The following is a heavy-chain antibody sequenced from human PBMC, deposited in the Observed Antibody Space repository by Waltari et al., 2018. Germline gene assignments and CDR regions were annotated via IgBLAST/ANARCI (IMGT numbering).Heavy chain of an antibody. J-gene: IGHJ4*02. Sequence: QVQLQESGPGLVKPSETLSLTCTVSGGSISSHSWSWIRQPPGKGLEWSGYIYYSGSTNYNPSLKSRVTISVDTSKNQFSLKLSSVTAADTAVYYCARFSYGLNYFDYWGQGTLVTVSS. D-gene: IGHD3-10*01. CDR3: ARFSYGLNYFDY. V-gene: IGHV4-59*11. CDR1: GGSISSHS. CDR2: IYYSGST.